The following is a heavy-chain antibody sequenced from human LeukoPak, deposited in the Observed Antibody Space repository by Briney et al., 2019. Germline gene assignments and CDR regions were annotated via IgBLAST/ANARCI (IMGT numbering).Heavy chain of an antibody. Sequence: GGSLRLXCAASGFTFSSSEMNWVRQAPGKGLEWVSYISSSGSTIYYADSVKGRFTISRDNAKNSLYLQMNSLRAEDTAVYYCARDRAGVFDIWGQGTMVTVSS. J-gene: IGHJ3*02. CDR3: ARDRAGVFDI. CDR1: GFTFSSSE. D-gene: IGHD3-10*01. CDR2: ISSSGSTI. V-gene: IGHV3-48*03.